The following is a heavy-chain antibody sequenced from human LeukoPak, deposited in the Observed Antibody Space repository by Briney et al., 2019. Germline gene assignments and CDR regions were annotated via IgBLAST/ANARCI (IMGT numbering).Heavy chain of an antibody. J-gene: IGHJ4*02. CDR1: GGSISSHY. CDR2: IYYSGST. CDR3: AREDSGSSLGY. V-gene: IGHV4-59*11. D-gene: IGHD1-26*01. Sequence: SETLSLTCTVSGGSISSHYWSWIRQPPGKGLEWIGYIYYSGSTNYNPSLKSRVTISVDTSKNQFSLKLSSVTAADTAVYYCAREDSGSSLGYWGQGTLVTVSS.